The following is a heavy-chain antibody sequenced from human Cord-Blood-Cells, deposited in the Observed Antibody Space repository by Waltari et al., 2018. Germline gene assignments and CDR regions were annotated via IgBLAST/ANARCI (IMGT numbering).Heavy chain of an antibody. CDR3: ATAPKGYCSSTSCYGYYYYYMDV. D-gene: IGHD2-2*01. V-gene: IGHV1-24*01. J-gene: IGHJ6*03. CDR1: GYTLTELS. Sequence: QVQLVQSGAEVKKPGASVKVSCKVSGYTLTELSMHWLRQAPGKGLEWMGGFDPEDGETIYAQKFQGRVTMTEDTSTDTAYMELSSLRSEDTAVYYCATAPKGYCSSTSCYGYYYYYMDVWGKGTTVTVSS. CDR2: FDPEDGET.